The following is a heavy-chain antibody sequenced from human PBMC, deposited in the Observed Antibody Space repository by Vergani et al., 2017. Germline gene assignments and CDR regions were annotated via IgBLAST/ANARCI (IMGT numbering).Heavy chain of an antibody. D-gene: IGHD6-19*01. CDR2: IYHSGST. CDR1: GYSISSGYY. Sequence: QVQLQESGPGLVKPSETLSLTCAVSGYSISSGYYWGWIRQPPGKGLEWIGSIYHSGSTYYNPSLKSRVTISVDTSKNQFSLKLSSVPAADTAVYYCAGLATRSSGCDGVNAVYIWGQGTMVTVSS. CDR3: AGLATRSSGCDGVNAVYI. V-gene: IGHV4-38-2*01. J-gene: IGHJ3*02.